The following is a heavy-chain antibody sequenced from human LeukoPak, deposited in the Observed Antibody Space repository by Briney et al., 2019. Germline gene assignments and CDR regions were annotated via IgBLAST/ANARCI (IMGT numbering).Heavy chain of an antibody. CDR3: ARGAYYFDY. V-gene: IGHV4-61*01. CDR2: IYYSGST. J-gene: IGHJ4*02. CDR1: GGSASSGSYY. Sequence: SETPSLTCTVSGGSASSGSYYGSWIRQPPGKGLGWIGYIYYSGSTNYNPSLKSRVTISVDTSKNQFSLTLSSVTAADTAVYSCARGAYYFDYWGQGTLVTVSS.